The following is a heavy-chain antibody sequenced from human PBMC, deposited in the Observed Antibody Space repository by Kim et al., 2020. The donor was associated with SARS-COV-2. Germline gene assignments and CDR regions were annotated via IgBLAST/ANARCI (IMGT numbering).Heavy chain of an antibody. Sequence: RYRPSFQGQVTISADKSISTAYLQWSSLKASDTAMYYCARRGEYYYGMDVWGQGTTVTVSS. J-gene: IGHJ6*02. D-gene: IGHD3-16*01. V-gene: IGHV5-51*01. CDR3: ARRGEYYYGMDV.